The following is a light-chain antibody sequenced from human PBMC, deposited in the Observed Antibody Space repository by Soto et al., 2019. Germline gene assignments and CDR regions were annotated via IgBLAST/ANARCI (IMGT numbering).Light chain of an antibody. CDR3: CSYAGSSPYV. CDR1: SSDVGSYNL. V-gene: IGLV2-23*01. CDR2: EGS. Sequence: QSVLTQPASVSGSPGQSITISRTGTSSDVGSYNLVSWYQQHPGKAPKLMIYEGSKRPSGVSNRFSGSKSGNTASLTISGLQAEDEADYYCCSYAGSSPYVFGTGTKLTV. J-gene: IGLJ1*01.